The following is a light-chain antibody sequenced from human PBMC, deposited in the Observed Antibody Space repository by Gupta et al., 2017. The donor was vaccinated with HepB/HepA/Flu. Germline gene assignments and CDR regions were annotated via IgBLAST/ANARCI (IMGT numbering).Light chain of an antibody. Sequence: DIQLTQSPSFLSASVGDRVTITCRASQGISSYLSWYQQKPGKAPKLLIYAASTWQSGVPSRFSGSGSGTEFTLTISSLKPVDFATYYCQQRNSYLFSFGPGTKVDIK. V-gene: IGKV1-9*01. CDR2: AAS. J-gene: IGKJ3*01. CDR1: QGISSY. CDR3: QQRNSYLFS.